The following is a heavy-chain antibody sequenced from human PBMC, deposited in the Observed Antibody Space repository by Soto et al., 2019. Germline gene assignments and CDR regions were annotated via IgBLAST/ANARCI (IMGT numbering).Heavy chain of an antibody. CDR3: TTGSGLSF. CDR1: GFTFSNAW. CDR2: IKSKTDGGTT. J-gene: IGHJ4*02. D-gene: IGHD3-16*02. Sequence: EVQLVESGGGLVKPGGSLRLSCAASGFTFSNAWMNWVRQAPGKGLEWVSRIKSKTDGGTTDYAAPVKGRFTISRDDSKNTLYLQMNSLKTEDTAVYYCTTGSGLSFWGQGTLVTVSS. V-gene: IGHV3-15*07.